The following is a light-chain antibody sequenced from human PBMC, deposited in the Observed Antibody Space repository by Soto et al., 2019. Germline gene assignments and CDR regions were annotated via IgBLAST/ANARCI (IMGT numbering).Light chain of an antibody. CDR3: SSYTSSSTVD. CDR2: EVS. CDR1: SSDVGGYNY. Sequence: QSVLTQPASVSGSPGQSITISCTGTSSDVGGYNYVSWYQQHPGKAPKLMIYEVSNRPSGVSNRFSGSKSGNTASLTISGLQAEDEADYYCSSYTSSSTVDVGTSTTVTVL. V-gene: IGLV2-14*01. J-gene: IGLJ1*01.